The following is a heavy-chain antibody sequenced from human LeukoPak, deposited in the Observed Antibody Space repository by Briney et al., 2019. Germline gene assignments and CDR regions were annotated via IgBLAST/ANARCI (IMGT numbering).Heavy chain of an antibody. CDR1: GFSLSSYG. D-gene: IGHD1-26*01. Sequence: GGSLRLSCAASGFSLSSYGMHRVRQAPGKGLEWVAFTRYDGSNEYYVDSVKGRFTISRDNSKNTLYLQMNSLRAEDTAVYYCAKLVGTTKFDYWGQGTLVTVSS. V-gene: IGHV3-30*02. J-gene: IGHJ4*02. CDR2: TRYDGSNE. CDR3: AKLVGTTKFDY.